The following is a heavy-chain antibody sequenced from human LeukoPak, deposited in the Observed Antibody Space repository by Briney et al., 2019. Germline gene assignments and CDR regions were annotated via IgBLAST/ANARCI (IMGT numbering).Heavy chain of an antibody. CDR2: MQYTGST. CDR1: GGPISSYY. CDR3: ARVRRFNGPYNVYFDY. Sequence: KSSETLSLTCTVSGGPISSYYWSWIRQPPGKGLEWIGYMQYTGSTNYNPSLKSRVTISLDSSNSQLSLKLKSVTAADTAVYFCARVRRFNGPYNVYFDYWGQGTLVTVSS. V-gene: IGHV4-59*01. D-gene: IGHD2-8*01. J-gene: IGHJ4*02.